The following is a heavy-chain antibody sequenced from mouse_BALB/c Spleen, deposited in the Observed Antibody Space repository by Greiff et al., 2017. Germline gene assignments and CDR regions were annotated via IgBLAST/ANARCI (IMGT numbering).Heavy chain of an antibody. Sequence: ESGPGLVKPSQSLSLTCSVTGYSITSGYYWNWIRQFPGNKLEWMGYISYDGSNNYNPSLKNRISITRDTSKNQFFLKLNSVTTEDTATYYCARELTGTPGAWFAYWGQGTLVTVSA. J-gene: IGHJ3*01. D-gene: IGHD4-1*01. CDR2: ISYDGSN. CDR3: ARELTGTPGAWFAY. V-gene: IGHV3-6*02. CDR1: GYSITSGYY.